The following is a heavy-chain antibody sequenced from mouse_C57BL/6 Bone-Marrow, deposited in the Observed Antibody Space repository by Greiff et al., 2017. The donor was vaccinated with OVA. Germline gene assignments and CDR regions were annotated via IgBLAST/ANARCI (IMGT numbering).Heavy chain of an antibody. CDR1: GYTFTDYY. V-gene: IGHV1-26*01. D-gene: IGHD3-2*02. J-gene: IGHJ4*01. CDR3: ARHSGFPYYYAMDY. CDR2: INPNNGGT. Sequence: VQLQQSGPELVKPGASVKISCKASGYTFTDYYMNWVKQSHGKSLEWIGDINPNNGGTSYNQKFKGKATLTVDKSSSTAYMELRSLTSEDSAVYYCARHSGFPYYYAMDYWGQGTSVTVSS.